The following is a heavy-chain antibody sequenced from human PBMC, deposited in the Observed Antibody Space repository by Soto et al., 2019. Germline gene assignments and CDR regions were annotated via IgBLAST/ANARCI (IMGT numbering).Heavy chain of an antibody. Sequence: SETLSLTCTVSGGSLSSGDYYRSWIRQPPGKGLEWIGYIYYSGSTYYNPSLKSRVTISVDTSKNQVVLTLTDMGPVDTATYYCAHRRGGYNWNDGNFDYWGQGTPVTVSS. CDR2: IYYSGST. D-gene: IGHD1-20*01. CDR1: GGSLSSGDYY. V-gene: IGHV4-30-4*02. CDR3: AHRRGGYNWNDGNFDY. J-gene: IGHJ4*02.